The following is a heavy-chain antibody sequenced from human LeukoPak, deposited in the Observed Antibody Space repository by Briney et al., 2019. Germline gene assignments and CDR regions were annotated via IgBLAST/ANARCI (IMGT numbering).Heavy chain of an antibody. Sequence: GGSLRLSCAASGFTVSSNYMSWVRQAPGKGLEWVSVIYSGGSTYYADSVKGRFTISRDNAKNSLYLQMNSLRAEDTAVYYCARDGAYYDIAWFDPWGQGTLVTVSS. J-gene: IGHJ5*02. CDR1: GFTVSSNY. CDR3: ARDGAYYDIAWFDP. V-gene: IGHV3-66*01. CDR2: IYSGGST. D-gene: IGHD3-9*01.